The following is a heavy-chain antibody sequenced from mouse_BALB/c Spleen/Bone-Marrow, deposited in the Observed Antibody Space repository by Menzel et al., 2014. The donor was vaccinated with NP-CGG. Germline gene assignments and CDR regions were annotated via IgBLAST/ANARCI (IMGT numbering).Heavy chain of an antibody. D-gene: IGHD4-1*01. CDR2: INPSTGYT. CDR1: GYTFTSYW. J-gene: IGHJ2*01. CDR3: ARSRTGTCFDY. V-gene: IGHV1-7*01. Sequence: QVQLKESGAELAKPGASVKMSCKASGYTFTSYWMHWVKQRPGQGLEWIGYINPSTGYTEYNQKFKDKATLTADKSSSTAYMQLSSLATEDSAVCDCARSRTGTCFDYWGQGTPLTVSS.